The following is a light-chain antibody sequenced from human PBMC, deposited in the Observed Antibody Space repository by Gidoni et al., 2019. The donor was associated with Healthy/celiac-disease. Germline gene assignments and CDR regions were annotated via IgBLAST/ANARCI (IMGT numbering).Light chain of an antibody. J-gene: IGKJ1*01. CDR2: GAS. Sequence: EIVLTQSPGTLSLSPGERATLSCRASQSVSSSYLAWYQQKPGQAPRLLIYGASSRATGIPDMFSGSGSGTDFTLTISRLEPEDFAVYYCQQYGWTFXHXTKVEIK. CDR1: QSVSSSY. CDR3: QQYGWT. V-gene: IGKV3-20*01.